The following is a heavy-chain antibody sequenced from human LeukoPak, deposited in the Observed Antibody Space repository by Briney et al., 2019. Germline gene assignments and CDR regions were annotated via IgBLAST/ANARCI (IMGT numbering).Heavy chain of an antibody. Sequence: GGSLRLSCAASGFTFGSYGMHWVRQAPGSGLEWVALILYDGSDKYYADSVKGRFTIYRDNSKNTLYLQMNSLRAEDTAVYYCARNSYSSSWIDDYWGQGTLVTVSS. CDR1: GFTFGSYG. CDR2: ILYDGSDK. D-gene: IGHD6-13*01. V-gene: IGHV3-33*05. J-gene: IGHJ4*02. CDR3: ARNSYSSSWIDDY.